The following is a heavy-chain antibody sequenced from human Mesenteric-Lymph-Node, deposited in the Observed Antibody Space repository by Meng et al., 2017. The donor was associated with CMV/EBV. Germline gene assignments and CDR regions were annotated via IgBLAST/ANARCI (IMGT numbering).Heavy chain of an antibody. Sequence: SETLSLTCAVSGGSISSSNWWSWVRQPPGKGLEWIGNIYYSGNTNYNPSLKSRVTISVDTSKNQLALKLSSVTAADTAVYYCARRSYFDYWGRGTLVTVSS. CDR3: ARRSYFDY. D-gene: IGHD3-10*01. CDR1: GGSISSSNW. J-gene: IGHJ4*02. V-gene: IGHV4-4*02. CDR2: IYYSGNT.